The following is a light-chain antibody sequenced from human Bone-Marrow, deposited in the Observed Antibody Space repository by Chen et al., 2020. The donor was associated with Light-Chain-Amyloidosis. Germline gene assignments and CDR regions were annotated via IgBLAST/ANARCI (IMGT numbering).Light chain of an antibody. V-gene: IGKV3-15*01. CDR1: QSIRGN. J-gene: IGKJ1*01. CDR2: GAS. Sequence: VMTQSPVALSVSPGDTVTLSCRASQSIRGNLAWYQQRPGQAPRLLIYGASARATGSHARFSGSGFESDFTLTISTIQSEDFAVYDCQQYNNWPLTFGQGTRVDI. CDR3: QQYNNWPLT.